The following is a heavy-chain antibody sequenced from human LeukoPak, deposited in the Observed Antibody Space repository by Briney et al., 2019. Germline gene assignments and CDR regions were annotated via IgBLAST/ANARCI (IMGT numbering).Heavy chain of an antibody. CDR2: IRYDGSDK. CDR3: AKDRVATYFYYMDV. V-gene: IGHV3-30*02. CDR1: GFTFSSYG. Sequence: GGSLRLSCAASGFTFSSYGMHWVRQAPGKGLEWVAFIRYDGSDKYYADSVKGRFTISRDNSKNTLYLQMNSLRAEDTAVYYCAKDRVATYFYYMDVWGKGTTVTVSS. D-gene: IGHD1-26*01. J-gene: IGHJ6*03.